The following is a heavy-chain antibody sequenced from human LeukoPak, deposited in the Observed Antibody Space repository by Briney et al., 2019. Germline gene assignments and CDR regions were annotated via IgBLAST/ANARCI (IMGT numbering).Heavy chain of an antibody. Sequence: ASVKVSCKASGYTFTSYDINWVRQATGQGLEWMGWMNPNSGNTGYAQKFQGRVTMTRNTSISTAYMELCSLRSEDTAVYYCAREYSSSWYGHYYGMDVWGQGTTVTVSS. CDR2: MNPNSGNT. CDR1: GYTFTSYD. CDR3: AREYSSSWYGHYYGMDV. J-gene: IGHJ6*02. V-gene: IGHV1-8*01. D-gene: IGHD6-13*01.